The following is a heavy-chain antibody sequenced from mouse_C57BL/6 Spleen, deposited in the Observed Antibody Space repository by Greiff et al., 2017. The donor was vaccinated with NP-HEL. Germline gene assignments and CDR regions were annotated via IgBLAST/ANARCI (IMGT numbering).Heavy chain of an antibody. CDR1: GYTFTDYE. D-gene: IGHD2-4*01. Sequence: QVQLQQSGAELVRPGASVTLSCKASGYTFTDYEMHWVKQTPVHGLEWIGAIDPETGGTAYNQKFKGKAILTADKSSSTAYMELRSLTSEDSAVYYCTRRGYDYGGAWFAYWGQGTLVTVSA. CDR3: TRRGYDYGGAWFAY. J-gene: IGHJ3*01. V-gene: IGHV1-15*01. CDR2: IDPETGGT.